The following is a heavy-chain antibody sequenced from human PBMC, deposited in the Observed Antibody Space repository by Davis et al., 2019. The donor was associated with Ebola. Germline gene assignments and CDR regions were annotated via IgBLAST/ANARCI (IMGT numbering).Heavy chain of an antibody. Sequence: ASVKVSCKASGYTFTSYYMHWVRQAPGQGLEWMGIINPSGGSTSYAQKFQGRVTMTRDTSTSTVYMELSSLRSEDTAVYYCAREVVVVVAANSQDYYGMDVWGKGTTVTVSS. CDR1: GYTFTSYY. CDR3: AREVVVVVAANSQDYYGMDV. CDR2: INPSGGST. D-gene: IGHD2-15*01. V-gene: IGHV1-46*01. J-gene: IGHJ6*04.